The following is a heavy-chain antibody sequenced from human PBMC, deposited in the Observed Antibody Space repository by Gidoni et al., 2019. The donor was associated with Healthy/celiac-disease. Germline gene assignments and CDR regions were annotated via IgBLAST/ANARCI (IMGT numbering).Heavy chain of an antibody. Sequence: QVTLKESGPVLVKPTETLTLTCTVSGFSLSNARMGVSWIRQPPGKALEWLAHIFSNDEKSYSTSLKSRLTISKDTSKSQVVLTMTNMDPVDTATYYCARIISYSSSWYYFDYWGQGTLVTVSS. D-gene: IGHD6-13*01. J-gene: IGHJ4*02. CDR1: GFSLSNARMG. CDR2: IFSNDEK. CDR3: ARIISYSSSWYYFDY. V-gene: IGHV2-26*01.